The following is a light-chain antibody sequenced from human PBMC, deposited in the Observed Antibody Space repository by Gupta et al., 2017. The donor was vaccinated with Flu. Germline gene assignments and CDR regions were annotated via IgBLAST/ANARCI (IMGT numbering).Light chain of an antibody. V-gene: IGKV1-8*01. Sequence: SLSASTGDRVTITCRASQGIGSYLAWYQQKPGKAPKLLIYAASTLQSGVPSRFSGSGSGTDFTLTISCLQSEDFATYYCQQYYSYPPGYTFGQGTKLEIK. CDR3: QQYYSYPPGYT. CDR1: QGIGSY. CDR2: AAS. J-gene: IGKJ2*01.